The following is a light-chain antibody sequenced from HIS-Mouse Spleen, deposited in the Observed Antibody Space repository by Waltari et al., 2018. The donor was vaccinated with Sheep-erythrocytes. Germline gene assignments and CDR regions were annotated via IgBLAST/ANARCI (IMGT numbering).Light chain of an antibody. V-gene: IGLV3-21*03. J-gene: IGLJ2*01. CDR2: DAS. CDR3: QVWDSSSDHVV. CDR1: NIVSKS. Sequence: SYVLTQPPSVSVAPGKTARITCGGNNIVSKSVHWYQQKPGQAPVLVVYDASDRPSGIPARVSGSNSGNTATLTISRVEAGDEADYYCQVWDSSSDHVVFGGGTKLTVL.